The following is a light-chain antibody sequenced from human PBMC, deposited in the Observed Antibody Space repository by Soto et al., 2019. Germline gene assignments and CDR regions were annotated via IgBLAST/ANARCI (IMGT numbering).Light chain of an antibody. V-gene: IGLV2-8*01. Sequence: QSVRTQPPSASGSPGQSVTISCTGTSSDVGGYKYVSWYQQHPGKAPKLMIYEVTKRPSGVPDRFSGSKSGNAASLTVSGLQAEDEADYYCSSYAGSNNLYVFRTVTKVTDL. J-gene: IGLJ1*01. CDR3: SSYAGSNNLYV. CDR2: EVT. CDR1: SSDVGGYKY.